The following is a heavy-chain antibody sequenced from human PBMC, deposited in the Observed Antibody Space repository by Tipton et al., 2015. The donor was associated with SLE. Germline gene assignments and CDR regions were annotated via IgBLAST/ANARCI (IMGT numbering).Heavy chain of an antibody. J-gene: IGHJ4*02. CDR3: ARHPGGTGAAFDC. CDR1: GYNFPYSW. CDR2: IYPDDSDA. D-gene: IGHD7-27*01. Sequence: QSGAEVKKSGDSLKISCQGSGYNFPYSWIGWVRQVPGKGLEWMAVIYPDDSDARYNPSFQGQVTVSADKSVDTAYLQWNSLKVYDTAKYYGARHPGGTGAAFDCWGQGTLVTVSS. V-gene: IGHV5-51*01.